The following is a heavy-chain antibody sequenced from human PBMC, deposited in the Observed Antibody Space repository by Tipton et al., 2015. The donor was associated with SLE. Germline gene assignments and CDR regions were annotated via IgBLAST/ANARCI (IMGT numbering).Heavy chain of an antibody. Sequence: SLRLSCSASGFSFGDYAIHWVRQTPGKGLEWVSGISWSSGSLGYADPVRGRFTISRDNAENSLYLQMNNLRPEDTALYYCAKDIRQRSSRNFFYGLDVWGRGTTVTVSS. D-gene: IGHD2-2*01. CDR3: AKDIRQRSSRNFFYGLDV. CDR1: GFSFGDYA. CDR2: ISWSSGSL. V-gene: IGHV3-9*01. J-gene: IGHJ6*02.